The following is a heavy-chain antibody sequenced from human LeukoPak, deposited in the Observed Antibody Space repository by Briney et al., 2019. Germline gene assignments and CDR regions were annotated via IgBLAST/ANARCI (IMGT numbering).Heavy chain of an antibody. D-gene: IGHD6-13*01. V-gene: IGHV3-7*03. Sequence: PGGSLRLSCAASGFTFNTFWMTWVRQAPGKGLEWVANIKQDGTEKYYVDSVKGRFTISRDNSKNTLYLQMNSLRAEDTAVYYCAKFGSSWYSAFDIWGQGTMVTVSS. J-gene: IGHJ3*02. CDR1: GFTFNTFW. CDR3: AKFGSSWYSAFDI. CDR2: IKQDGTEK.